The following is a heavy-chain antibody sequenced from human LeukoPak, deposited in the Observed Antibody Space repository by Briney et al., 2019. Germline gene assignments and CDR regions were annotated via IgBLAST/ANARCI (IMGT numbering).Heavy chain of an antibody. CDR2: IKQEGSEK. Sequence: GGSLRLSCAPAGFIFSSYWMSGVRQAPGKGLEGVANIKQEGSEKYYVDSVKGRFTISRDNAKNSLYLQMNSLRAEDTAVYYCARDNPRSYYYYMDVWGKGTTVTVSS. CDR3: ARDNPRSYYYYMDV. CDR1: GFIFSSYW. V-gene: IGHV3-7*01. J-gene: IGHJ6*03. D-gene: IGHD1-14*01.